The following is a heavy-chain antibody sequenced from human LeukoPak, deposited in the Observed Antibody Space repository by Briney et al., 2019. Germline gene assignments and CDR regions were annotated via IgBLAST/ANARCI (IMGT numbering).Heavy chain of an antibody. J-gene: IGHJ4*02. CDR1: GFNFGSHA. V-gene: IGHV3-23*01. Sequence: PGGSLRLSCAASGFNFGSHAMSWVRQAAGKGPEWVSGISDSGISTYYADSVKGRFSISRDNYKNTFFLEMNSLRAEDTAIYFCVRDPSWPPRYYFDYWGQGVLVIVSS. CDR3: VRDPSWPPRYYFDY. D-gene: IGHD2-15*01. CDR2: ISDSGIST.